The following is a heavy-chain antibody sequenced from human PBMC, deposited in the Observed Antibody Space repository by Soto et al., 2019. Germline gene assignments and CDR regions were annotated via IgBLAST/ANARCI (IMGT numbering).Heavy chain of an antibody. D-gene: IGHD3-22*01. CDR1: GFTVSSNY. J-gene: IGHJ4*02. CDR3: AREDYYDSSGYYGY. V-gene: IGHV3-53*01. Sequence: LSCAASGFTVSSNYMSWVRQAPGKGLEWVSVIYSGGSTYYADSVKGRFTISRDNSKNTLYLQMNGLRAEDTAVYYCAREDYYDSSGYYGYWGQGTLVTVSS. CDR2: IYSGGST.